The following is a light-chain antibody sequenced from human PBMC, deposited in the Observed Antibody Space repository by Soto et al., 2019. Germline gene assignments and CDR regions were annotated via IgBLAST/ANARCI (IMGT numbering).Light chain of an antibody. CDR2: GNI. V-gene: IGLV1-40*01. J-gene: IGLJ2*01. CDR3: QSYDSSLSGSHVV. CDR1: SSNIGAGYD. Sequence: QSVLTQPPSVSGAPGQRVTISCTGSSSNIGAGYDVHWYQQLPGSAPKLLIYGNINRPSGVPDRFSGSKSGTSASLAITGLQAEDEDDYYCQSYDSSLSGSHVVFGGGTKLTVL.